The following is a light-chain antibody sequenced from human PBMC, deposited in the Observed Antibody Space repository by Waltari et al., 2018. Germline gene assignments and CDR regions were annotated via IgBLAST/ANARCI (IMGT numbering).Light chain of an antibody. CDR3: QQSDGIPFT. V-gene: IGKV1-39*01. J-gene: IGKJ2*01. CDR2: KTS. CDR1: QSVGRF. Sequence: DIKMTQFPSSLSASVGDTVTITCRASQSVGRFLNWYQQRPGEAPKLLIYKTSNLQGGVPSRFSGSGSGTDFTLTIDSLQPEDFASYYCQQSDGIPFTFGPGT.